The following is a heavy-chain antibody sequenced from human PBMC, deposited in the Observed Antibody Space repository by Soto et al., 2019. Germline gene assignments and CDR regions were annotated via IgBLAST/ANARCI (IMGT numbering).Heavy chain of an antibody. CDR2: IYHSGST. J-gene: IGHJ6*02. CDR3: ARVSGSYYYGMDV. Sequence: QVQLQESGPGLVKPSGTLSLTCAVSGGSISSSNWWSWVRQPPGKGLEWIGEIYHSGSTNYNPSLKSRATLSVDESENQYSLKLSSVTAADTAVYYCARVSGSYYYGMDVWGQGTTVTVSS. V-gene: IGHV4-4*02. D-gene: IGHD1-26*01. CDR1: GGSISSSNW.